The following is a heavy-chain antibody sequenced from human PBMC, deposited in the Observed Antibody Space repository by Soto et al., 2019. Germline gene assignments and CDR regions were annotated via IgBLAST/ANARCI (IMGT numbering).Heavy chain of an antibody. V-gene: IGHV3-11*05. J-gene: IGHJ4*02. D-gene: IGHD4-17*01. CDR2: ISSSSSYT. Sequence: QVQLVESGGGLVKPGGSLRLSCAASGFTFSDYYMSWIRQAPGKGLEWVSYISSSSSYTNYADSVKGRFTISSDNAKNSQYRQMNSLRAEDTAVYYCARGATVVTPDPFDYWGQGTLVTVSS. CDR1: GFTFSDYY. CDR3: ARGATVVTPDPFDY.